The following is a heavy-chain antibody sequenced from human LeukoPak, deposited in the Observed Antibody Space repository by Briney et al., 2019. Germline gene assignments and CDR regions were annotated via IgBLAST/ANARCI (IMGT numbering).Heavy chain of an antibody. CDR1: GFTFSYYG. CDR3: AKDLMRDRWFGES. J-gene: IGHJ5*02. V-gene: IGHV3-30*02. CDR2: VRYDGNDK. D-gene: IGHD3-10*01. Sequence: PGGSLRLSRAASGFTFSYYGMHWVRQAPGKGLEWVAFVRYDGNDKFYAESVKGRFTISKDTSRNTLYLQMNSLRLEDTALYYCAKDLMRDRWFGESWGQGTLVTVSS.